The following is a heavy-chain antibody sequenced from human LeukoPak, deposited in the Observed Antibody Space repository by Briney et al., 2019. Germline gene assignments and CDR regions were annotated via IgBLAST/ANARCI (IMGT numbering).Heavy chain of an antibody. D-gene: IGHD3-3*01. J-gene: IGHJ4*02. CDR2: ISGNGDNT. CDR1: GFTFSSHY. CDR3: AKHYDFWSGYS. Sequence: GGSLRLSCAASGFTFSSHYMHWVRQAPGKGLEYVSAISGNGDNTHYANSVKGRFTISRDNSKNTMYLQMNSLRAEDTATYYCAKHYDFWSGYSWGQGTLVTVSS. V-gene: IGHV3-64*01.